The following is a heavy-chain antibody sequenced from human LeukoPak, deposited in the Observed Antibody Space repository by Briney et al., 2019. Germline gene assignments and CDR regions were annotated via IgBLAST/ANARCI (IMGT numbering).Heavy chain of an antibody. Sequence: GGSLRLSCAASGFTFSSYAMSWVRQAPGKGLEWVSAISGGGGSTYYADSVKGRFTISRDNSKNTLYLQMNSLRAEDTAVYYCAKERYIVVVPAAMVDYWGQGTLVTVSS. CDR2: ISGGGGST. V-gene: IGHV3-23*01. CDR3: AKERYIVVVPAAMVDY. CDR1: GFTFSSYA. D-gene: IGHD2-2*01. J-gene: IGHJ4*02.